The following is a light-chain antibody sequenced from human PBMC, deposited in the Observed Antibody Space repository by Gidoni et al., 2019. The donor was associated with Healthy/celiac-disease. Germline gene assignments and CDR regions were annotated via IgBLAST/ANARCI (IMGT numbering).Light chain of an antibody. V-gene: IGLV1-40*01. J-gene: IGLJ1*01. Sequence: QSVLTQPPSVSGAPGQRVTISCTGRRSNIGAGYDVPWYQQLPGTAPRLLIYGNSNRPSGVPDRFSGSKSGTSASLAISGLQAEDEADYYCQSYDSSLSGCYVFGTGTKVTVL. CDR1: RSNIGAGYD. CDR3: QSYDSSLSGCYV. CDR2: GNS.